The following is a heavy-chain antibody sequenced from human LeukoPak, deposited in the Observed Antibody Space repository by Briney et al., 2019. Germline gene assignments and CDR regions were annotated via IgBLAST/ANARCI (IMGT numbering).Heavy chain of an antibody. V-gene: IGHV4-39*07. CDR3: ARSEYYYGSGHFDY. Sequence: SETLSLTCTVSGGSISSSSYYWGWIRQPPGKGLEWIGSIYYSGSTYYNPSLKSRVTISVDTSKNQFSLKLSPVTAADTAVYYCARSEYYYGSGHFDYWGQGTLVTVSS. CDR1: GGSISSSSYY. D-gene: IGHD3-10*01. CDR2: IYYSGST. J-gene: IGHJ4*02.